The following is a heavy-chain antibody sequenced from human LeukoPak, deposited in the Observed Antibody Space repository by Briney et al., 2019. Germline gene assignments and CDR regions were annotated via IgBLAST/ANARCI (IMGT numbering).Heavy chain of an antibody. CDR1: GFTFGKYW. CDR3: ARDQYDTWSRRGNFDS. J-gene: IGHJ4*02. V-gene: IGHV3-7*03. Sequence: GGSLRLSCVASGFTFGKYWKSWVRQAPGKGLEWVANIKLDGSEKNYVDSVKGRFTISRDNTKNSLYLQMNSLRVEDTAVFYCARDQYDTWSRRGNFDSWGQGTLVIVSS. CDR2: IKLDGSEK. D-gene: IGHD3-3*01.